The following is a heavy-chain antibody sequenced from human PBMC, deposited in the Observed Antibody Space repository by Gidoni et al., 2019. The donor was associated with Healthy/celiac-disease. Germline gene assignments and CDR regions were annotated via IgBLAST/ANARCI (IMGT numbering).Heavy chain of an antibody. CDR3: ARNADRTWGYYYYYGMDV. CDR2: IWYGGSNK. CDR1: GFTSSSYG. J-gene: IGHJ6*02. D-gene: IGHD7-27*01. Sequence: QVQLVESGGGVVQPGRSLRLSCAAAGFTSSSYGMHWVRQAPGKGLEWVAVIWYGGSNKYYADSVKGRFTISRDNSKNTLYLQMNSLRAEDTAVYYCARNADRTWGYYYYYGMDVWGQGTTVTVSS. V-gene: IGHV3-33*01.